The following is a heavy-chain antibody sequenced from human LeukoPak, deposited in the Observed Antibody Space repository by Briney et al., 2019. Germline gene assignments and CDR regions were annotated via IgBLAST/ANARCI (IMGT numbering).Heavy chain of an antibody. CDR3: ARSYDTNFDY. CDR2: IYFSGST. V-gene: IGHV4-59*01. CDR1: GGSIRSYY. D-gene: IGHD3-3*01. Sequence: SETLSLTCTVSGGSIRSYYWSWIRQPPGKGLEWIGYIYFSGSTSYNPSLKSRVTISVDRSKNQFSVTLSSVAAADTAVYYCARSYDTNFDYWGQGTLVTVSS. J-gene: IGHJ4*02.